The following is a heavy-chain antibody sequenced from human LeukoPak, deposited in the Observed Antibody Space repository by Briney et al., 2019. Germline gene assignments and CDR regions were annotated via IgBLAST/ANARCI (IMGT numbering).Heavy chain of an antibody. CDR1: GGSISSYY. CDR2: IYYSGST. Sequence: KPSETLSLTCSDSGGSISSYYWSWIRQPPGKGLEWIGYIYYSGSTNYNPSLKSRVTISIDTSKKQLSLKLSSVTAADTAVYYCARGERPGCDYWGQGTLVTVSS. J-gene: IGHJ4*02. CDR3: ARGERPGCDY. V-gene: IGHV4-59*01. D-gene: IGHD1-1*01.